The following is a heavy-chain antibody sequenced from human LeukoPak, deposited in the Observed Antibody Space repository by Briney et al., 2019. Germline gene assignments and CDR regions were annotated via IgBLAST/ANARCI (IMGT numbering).Heavy chain of an antibody. CDR2: ISYDGSNE. CDR3: AKADSGWYPWAHVFDY. D-gene: IGHD6-19*01. CDR1: GFTFSSYV. Sequence: GSLRLSCAASGFTFSSYVMHWVRQAPGKGLEWVAIISYDGSNEYYADSVKGRFTISRDNSKNTLYLQMNSLRAADTAVYYCAKADSGWYPWAHVFDYWGQGTLVTVSS. V-gene: IGHV3-30*04. J-gene: IGHJ4*02.